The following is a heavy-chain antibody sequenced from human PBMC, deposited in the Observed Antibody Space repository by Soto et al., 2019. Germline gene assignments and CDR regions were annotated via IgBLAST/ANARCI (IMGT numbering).Heavy chain of an antibody. Sequence: SETLSLTCAVSGDSVDQSYWSWIRQSPGKRMEWIGYIIHRGTSKYNPSLNSRVTMSLDTSKNQVSLRLTSVTAADTAIYFCARERRGFGYIDYWGLGTLVPVSS. CDR3: ARERRGFGYIDY. CDR2: IIHRGTS. CDR1: GDSVDQSY. J-gene: IGHJ4*02. V-gene: IGHV4-59*02. D-gene: IGHD3-3*01.